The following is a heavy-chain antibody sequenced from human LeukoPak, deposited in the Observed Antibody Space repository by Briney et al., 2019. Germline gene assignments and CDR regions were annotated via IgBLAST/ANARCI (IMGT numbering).Heavy chain of an antibody. J-gene: IGHJ3*02. CDR2: ISGSGGST. V-gene: IGHV3-23*01. CDR1: GFTFSSYA. Sequence: GGSLRLSCAASGFTFSSYAMSWVRQAPGKGLEWVSAISGSGGSTYYADSVKGRFTISRDNSKNTLYLQMNSLRAEDTAVYYCAEGHIRNSVPYAFDIWGQGTMVTVSS. D-gene: IGHD1-14*01. CDR3: AEGHIRNSVPYAFDI.